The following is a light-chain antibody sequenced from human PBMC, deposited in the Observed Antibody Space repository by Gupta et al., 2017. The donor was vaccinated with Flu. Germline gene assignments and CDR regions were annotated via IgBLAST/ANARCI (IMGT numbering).Light chain of an antibody. J-gene: IGKJ2*01. CDR1: SDGNTY. Sequence: SDGNTYLNWFHQRPGQPPRRLIYRVSNRDSGVPDRISGSGSGTDFTLKISGVEAEDVGIYYCMQGVQWPYTFGQGTKLEIK. CDR3: MQGVQWPYT. CDR2: RVS. V-gene: IGKV2-30*01.